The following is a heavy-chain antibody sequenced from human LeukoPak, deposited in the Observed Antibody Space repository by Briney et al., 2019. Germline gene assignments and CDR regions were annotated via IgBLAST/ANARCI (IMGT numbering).Heavy chain of an antibody. CDR1: GGSISSHY. CDR3: ARVLEDYDFWSGYVDY. CDR2: TYYSGST. Sequence: PSETLSLTCTVPGGSISSHYWSWIRQPPGKGLEWIGLTYYSGSTNFNPSLKSRVTISLDTSKNQFSLKLRSVTAADTAVYYCARVLEDYDFWSGYVDYWGQGTLVTVSS. V-gene: IGHV4-59*11. J-gene: IGHJ4*02. D-gene: IGHD3-3*01.